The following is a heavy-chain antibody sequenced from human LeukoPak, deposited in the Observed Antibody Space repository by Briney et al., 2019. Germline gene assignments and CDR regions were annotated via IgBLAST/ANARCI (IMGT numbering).Heavy chain of an antibody. J-gene: IGHJ4*02. CDR1: GGSLSRNNYY. V-gene: IGHV4-39*01. D-gene: IGHD3-22*01. CDR3: ARPGYYYDSSGYHYRDY. Sequence: SETLSLTCTVSGGSLSRNNYYWGWIRQPPGKGLEWIGSIYYSGSTYYNPSLKSRVTISVDTSKNQFSLKLSSVTAADTAVYYCARPGYYYDSSGYHYRDYWGQGTLVTVSS. CDR2: IYYSGST.